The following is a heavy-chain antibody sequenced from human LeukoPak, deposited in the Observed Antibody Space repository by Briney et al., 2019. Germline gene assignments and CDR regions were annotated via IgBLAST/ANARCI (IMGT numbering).Heavy chain of an antibody. D-gene: IGHD2-15*01. CDR3: ARVASMAVVVAALDY. Sequence: SETLSLTCAVYGGSFSGYYWSWIRQPPGKGLEWIGEINHSGSTNYNPSLKSRVTISVDTSKNQFSLKLSSVTAADTAVYYCARVASMAVVVAALDYWGQGTLVTVSS. J-gene: IGHJ4*02. CDR2: INHSGST. CDR1: GGSFSGYY. V-gene: IGHV4-34*01.